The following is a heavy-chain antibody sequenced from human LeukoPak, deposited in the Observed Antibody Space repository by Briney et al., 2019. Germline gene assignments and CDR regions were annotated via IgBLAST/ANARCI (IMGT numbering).Heavy chain of an antibody. J-gene: IGHJ4*02. Sequence: PSETLSLTCTVSGGSISSYYWSWIRQPPGKGLEWIGYIYYSGSTNYNPSLKSRVTISVDTSKNQFSLKLSSVTAADTAVYYCARASARAARRGYFDYWGQGTLVTVSS. CDR3: ARASARAARRGYFDY. CDR2: IYYSGST. V-gene: IGHV4-59*01. D-gene: IGHD6-6*01. CDR1: GGSISSYY.